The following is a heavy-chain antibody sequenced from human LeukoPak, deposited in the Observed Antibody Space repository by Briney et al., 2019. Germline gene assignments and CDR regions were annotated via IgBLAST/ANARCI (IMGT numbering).Heavy chain of an antibody. J-gene: IGHJ3*02. V-gene: IGHV3-30*18. CDR1: GFTFSSYG. CDR2: ISYDGNNK. CDR3: AKGQGAFDI. Sequence: GGSLRLSCAASGFTFSSYGMHWVRQAPGKGLEWVAVISYDGNNKYHVDSVKGRFTISRDNSKNTLYLQMNSLRAEDTAVYYCAKGQGAFDIWGQGTMVAVSS.